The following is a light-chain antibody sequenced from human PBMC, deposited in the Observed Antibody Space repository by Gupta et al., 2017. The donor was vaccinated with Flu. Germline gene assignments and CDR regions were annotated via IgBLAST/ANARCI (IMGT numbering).Light chain of an antibody. CDR3: CSYAGRYTWV. CDR2: DGI. Sequence: QSALLQPRPVSASPRQSVTFSCTGTSSDVVAYNSVSWYRQHPIKAPKLLIYDGIARPSGVPDGYSGSKSGNTASLTIFGLQAEDEADYYCCSYAGRYTWVFGGWTKLTVL. CDR1: SSDVVAYNS. J-gene: IGLJ3*02. V-gene: IGLV2-11*01.